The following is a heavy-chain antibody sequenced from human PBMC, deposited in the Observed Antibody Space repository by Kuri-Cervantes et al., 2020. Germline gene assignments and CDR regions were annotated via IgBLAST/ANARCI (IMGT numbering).Heavy chain of an antibody. CDR3: ARASDFSQQLVYYYYYGMDV. CDR1: GYTFTGYG. Sequence: ASVKVSCKTSGYTFTGYGISWVRQAPGQGLEWMGWINAYNGDTKYAQKLQDRVTMTTDTSTSTAYMELRSLRSDDTAVYYCARASDFSQQLVYYYYYGMDVWGQGTTVTVSS. J-gene: IGHJ6*02. V-gene: IGHV1-18*01. CDR2: INAYNGDT. D-gene: IGHD6-13*01.